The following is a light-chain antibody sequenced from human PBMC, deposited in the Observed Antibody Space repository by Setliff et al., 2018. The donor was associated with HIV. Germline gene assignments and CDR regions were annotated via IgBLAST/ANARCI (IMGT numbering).Light chain of an antibody. Sequence: VLTQSSSASASLGSSVKLTCTLSSGHTSYIIAWHQQQSGEAPRYLMKLEGSGTYTKGSGVPDRFSGSSSGADRYLTISNLQSEDEADYYCETWDSNTRVFGGGTKVTVL. CDR3: ETWDSNTRV. CDR2: LEGSGTY. V-gene: IGLV4-60*03. CDR1: SGHTSYI. J-gene: IGLJ3*02.